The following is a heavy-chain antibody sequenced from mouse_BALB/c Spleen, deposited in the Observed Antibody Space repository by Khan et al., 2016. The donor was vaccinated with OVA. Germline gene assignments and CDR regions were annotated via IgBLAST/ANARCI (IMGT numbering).Heavy chain of an antibody. CDR3: KSHLTESFAY. CDR1: GFTFSNYG. V-gene: IGHV5-6*01. CDR2: ISSDGTYT. D-gene: IGHD4-1*01. J-gene: IGHJ3*01. Sequence: EVQGVESGGDLVKPGGSLKLSCAASGFTFSNYGMSWVRQTPDKRLEWVATISSDGTYTYYPDSVKGRFTISRNNAKNTLYLQMSSLKSEDTDMYYYKSHLTESFAYWGQGTLVTVSA.